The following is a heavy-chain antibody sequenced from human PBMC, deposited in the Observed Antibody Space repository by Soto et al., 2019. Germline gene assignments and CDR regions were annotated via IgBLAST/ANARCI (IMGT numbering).Heavy chain of an antibody. Sequence: SVKVSCKASGGTFSSYAISWVRQAPGQGLEWMGGIIPIFGTANYAQKFQGRVTITADESTSTAYMELSSLRSEDTAVYYCGGSGWTNYYYYYGMDVWGQGTTVTVLL. D-gene: IGHD6-19*01. CDR3: GGSGWTNYYYYYGMDV. CDR2: IIPIFGTA. V-gene: IGHV1-69*13. J-gene: IGHJ6*02. CDR1: GGTFSSYA.